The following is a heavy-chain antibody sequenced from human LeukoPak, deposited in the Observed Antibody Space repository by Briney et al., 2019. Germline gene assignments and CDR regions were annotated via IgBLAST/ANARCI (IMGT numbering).Heavy chain of an antibody. J-gene: IGHJ3*02. V-gene: IGHV4-59*01. CDR1: GGSISSYY. D-gene: IGHD1-26*01. CDR2: IYYSGST. CDR3: VGSISGAFDI. Sequence: SETLSLTCTVSGGSISSYYWSWIRQPPGKGLEWIGYIYYSGSTNYNPSLKSRVTISVDTSKNQFSLKLSSVTAADTAVYYCVGSISGAFDIWGQGTMVTVSS.